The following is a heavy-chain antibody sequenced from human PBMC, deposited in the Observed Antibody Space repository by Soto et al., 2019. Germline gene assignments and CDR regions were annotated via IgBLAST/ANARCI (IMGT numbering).Heavy chain of an antibody. CDR3: AKDHRHYYDSSGYPYYFDY. CDR1: GFTFSSYG. J-gene: IGHJ4*02. CDR2: ISYDGSNK. Sequence: PGGSLRLSCAASGFTFSSYGMHWVRQAPGKGLEWVAVISYDGSNKYYADSVKGRFTISRDNSKNTLYLQMNSLRAEDTAVYYCAKDHRHYYDSSGYPYYFDYWGQGTLVTSPQ. D-gene: IGHD3-22*01. V-gene: IGHV3-30*18.